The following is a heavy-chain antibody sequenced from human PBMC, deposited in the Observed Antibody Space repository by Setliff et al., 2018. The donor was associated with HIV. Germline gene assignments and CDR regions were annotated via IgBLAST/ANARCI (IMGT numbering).Heavy chain of an antibody. V-gene: IGHV4-39*01. J-gene: IGHJ4*02. CDR2: IYYSGST. Sequence: SETLSLTCSVSGGSVSSTSNYWDWIRQPPGKGLEWIGSIYYSGSTYYTPSLKSRVTISVDTSKNQFSLKLSSVTAADTAVYYCARVQVGGYNFYFDYWGQGTLVTVSS. D-gene: IGHD5-12*01. CDR3: ARVQVGGYNFYFDY. CDR1: GGSVSSTSNY.